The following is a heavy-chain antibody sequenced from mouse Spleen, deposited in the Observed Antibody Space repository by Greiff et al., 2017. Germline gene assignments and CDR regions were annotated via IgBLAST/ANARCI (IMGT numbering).Heavy chain of an antibody. CDR1: GFNIKDYY. D-gene: IGHD2-12*01. J-gene: IGHJ2*01. V-gene: IGHV14-2*01. CDR2: IDPEDGET. Sequence: EVKLMESGAELVKPGASVKLSCTASGFNIKDYYMHWVKQRTEQGLEWIGRIDPEDGETKYAPKFQGKATITADTSSNTAYLQLSSLTSEDTAVYYCASPYSYYSYDVDFDYWGQGTTLTVSS. CDR3: ASPYSYYSYDVDFDY.